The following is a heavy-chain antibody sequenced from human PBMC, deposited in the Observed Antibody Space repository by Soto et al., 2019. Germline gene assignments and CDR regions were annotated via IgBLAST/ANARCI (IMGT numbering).Heavy chain of an antibody. CDR2: IYDSGST. D-gene: IGHD4-17*01. J-gene: IGHJ6*02. CDR1: GGSISSGGYS. CDR3: ARAHYGDYGYGMDV. Sequence: QLQLQESGSGLVKPSQTLSLTCAVSGGSISSGGYSWSWIRQPPGKGLEWIGYIYDSGSTYYNPSLKSLVTISVERSKNQFSLKLSSVTAADTAVYYCARAHYGDYGYGMDVWGQGTTVTVSS. V-gene: IGHV4-30-2*01.